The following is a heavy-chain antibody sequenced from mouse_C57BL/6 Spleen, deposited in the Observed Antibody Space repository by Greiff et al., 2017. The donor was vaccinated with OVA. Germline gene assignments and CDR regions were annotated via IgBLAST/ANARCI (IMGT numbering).Heavy chain of an antibody. D-gene: IGHD1-1*01. CDR1: GFTFSSYA. J-gene: IGHJ2*01. CDR2: ISDGGSYT. V-gene: IGHV5-4*01. Sequence: EVQRVESGGGLVKPGGSLKLSCAASGFTFSSYAMSWVRQTPEKRLEWVATISDGGSYTYYPDNVKGRFTISRDNAKNNLYLQMSHLKSEDTAMYYCARVLITPGYFDYWGQGTTLTVSS. CDR3: ARVLITPGYFDY.